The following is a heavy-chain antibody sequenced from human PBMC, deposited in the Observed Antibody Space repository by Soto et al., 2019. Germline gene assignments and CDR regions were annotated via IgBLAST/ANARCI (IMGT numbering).Heavy chain of an antibody. D-gene: IGHD3-22*01. V-gene: IGHV1-46*01. Sequence: QVQLVQSGAEVKRPGASVKISCEASGYTFSNHYIHWVRQAPGQGLEWIGIINPSGGTASNAQKFQGRVTMTRDTSASTAYLMLSSLTSGDTAVYYCAREGSYYFDSRNDYWGQGTLVTVPS. CDR1: GYTFSNHY. CDR3: AREGSYYFDSRNDY. J-gene: IGHJ4*02. CDR2: INPSGGTA.